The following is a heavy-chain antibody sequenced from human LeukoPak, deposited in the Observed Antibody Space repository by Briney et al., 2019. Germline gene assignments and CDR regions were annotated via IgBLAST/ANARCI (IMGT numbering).Heavy chain of an antibody. CDR3: ARNLPAADY. CDR2: ISSTSSVI. D-gene: IGHD2-2*01. Sequence: GGSLRLSCAASGSTFSSHTMNRVRQAPGKGLEWVSYISSTSSVIYYADSVKGRFTISRDNAKSSLYLQMNSLRAEDTAVYYCARNLPAADYWGQGTLVTVSS. J-gene: IGHJ4*02. V-gene: IGHV3-48*04. CDR1: GSTFSSHT.